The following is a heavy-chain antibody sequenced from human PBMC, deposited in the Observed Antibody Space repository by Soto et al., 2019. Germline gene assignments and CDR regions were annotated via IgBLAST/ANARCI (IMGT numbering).Heavy chain of an antibody. Sequence: ASVKVSCKASGYTFTSYGISWVRQAPGQGREWMGWISAYNGNTNYAQKLQGRVTMTTDTSTSTAYMELRSLRSDDTAVYYCARDSRVPLMIFGVANVYGMAVWGQGTTVTVSS. CDR1: GYTFTSYG. D-gene: IGHD3-3*01. CDR3: ARDSRVPLMIFGVANVYGMAV. CDR2: ISAYNGNT. J-gene: IGHJ6*02. V-gene: IGHV1-18*01.